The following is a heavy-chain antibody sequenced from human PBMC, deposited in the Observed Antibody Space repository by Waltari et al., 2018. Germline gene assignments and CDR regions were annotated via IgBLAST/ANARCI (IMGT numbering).Heavy chain of an antibody. CDR2: IYYSVST. CDR3: ARLEATVTTLEYFQH. D-gene: IGHD4-17*01. V-gene: IGHV4-39*01. Sequence: QLQLQESGPGLVKPSETLSLTCTVSGGSISSSSYYWGWIRQPPGKGLEWIGSIYYSVSTYYNPSLKSRVTISVDTSKNQFSLKLSSVTAADTAVYYCARLEATVTTLEYFQHWGQGTLVTVSS. CDR1: GGSISSSSYY. J-gene: IGHJ1*01.